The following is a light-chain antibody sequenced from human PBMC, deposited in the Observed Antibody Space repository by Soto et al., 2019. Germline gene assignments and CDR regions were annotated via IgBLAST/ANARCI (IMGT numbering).Light chain of an antibody. J-gene: IGKJ1*01. V-gene: IGKV3-20*01. CDR2: GAS. Sequence: EIVLTQSPGTLSLSPGERATLSCRASQSVSSSYLAWYQQKVGQAPRLLIFGASSRATGIPDRFSGSGSGTDFTLTISRLEPEDFAVYYCQPYGTSPWTFGQGTEVEIK. CDR1: QSVSSSY. CDR3: QPYGTSPWT.